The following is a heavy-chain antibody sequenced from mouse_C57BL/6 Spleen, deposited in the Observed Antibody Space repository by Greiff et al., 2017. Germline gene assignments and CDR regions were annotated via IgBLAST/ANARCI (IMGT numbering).Heavy chain of an antibody. Sequence: QVQLQQPGAELVMPGASVKLSCKASGYTFTSYWMHWVKQRPGQGLEWIGEIDTSDSYTNYNQKFKGQSTLTVAKSSSTAYMQLSSLTSEKSAVYDCASDYYGNYGYFDYWGQGTTLTVSS. CDR2: IDTSDSYT. D-gene: IGHD2-1*01. V-gene: IGHV1-69*01. CDR1: GYTFTSYW. CDR3: ASDYYGNYGYFDY. J-gene: IGHJ2*01.